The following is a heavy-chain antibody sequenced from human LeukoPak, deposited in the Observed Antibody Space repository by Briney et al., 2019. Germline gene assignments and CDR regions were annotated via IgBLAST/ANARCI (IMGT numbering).Heavy chain of an antibody. CDR1: GGSISSYY. V-gene: IGHV4-59*01. CDR2: IYYSGST. D-gene: IGHD3-3*01. J-gene: IGHJ5*02. CDR3: ARYSRTTIFGVVSWWFDP. Sequence: SETLSLTCTVSGGSISSYYWSWIRQPPGKGLEWIGYIYYSGSTNYNPSLKSRVTISVDTSKNQFSLKQSSVTAADTAVYYCARYSRTTIFGVVSWWFDPWGQGTLVTVSS.